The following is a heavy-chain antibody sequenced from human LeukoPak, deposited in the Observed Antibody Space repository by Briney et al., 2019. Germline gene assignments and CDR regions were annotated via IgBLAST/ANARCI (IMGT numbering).Heavy chain of an antibody. CDR1: GGSISSSSYY. Sequence: PSETLSLTCTVSGGSISSSSYYWGWIRQPPGKGLEWIGSIYYSGSTYYNPSLKSRVTISVDTSKNQFSLKLSSVTAADTAVYYCARSAYYDGWFDPWGQGTLVTVSS. J-gene: IGHJ5*02. V-gene: IGHV4-39*01. CDR2: IYYSGST. CDR3: ARSAYYDGWFDP. D-gene: IGHD3-22*01.